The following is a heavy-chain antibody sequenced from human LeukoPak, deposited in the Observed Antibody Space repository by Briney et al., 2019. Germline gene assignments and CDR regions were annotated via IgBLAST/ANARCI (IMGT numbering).Heavy chain of an antibody. Sequence: GGSLRLSCAASGFTFSSYAMHWVRQAPGKGLEYVSAISSNGGSTYYANSVKGRFTISRDNSKNTLYLQMGSLRAEDMAVYYCARATAPPFMADYRGQGTLVTVSS. V-gene: IGHV3-64*01. D-gene: IGHD5-18*01. CDR3: ARATAPPFMADY. CDR2: ISSNGGST. CDR1: GFTFSSYA. J-gene: IGHJ4*02.